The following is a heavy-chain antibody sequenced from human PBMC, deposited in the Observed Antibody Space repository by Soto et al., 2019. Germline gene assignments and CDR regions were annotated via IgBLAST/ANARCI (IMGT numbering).Heavy chain of an antibody. Sequence: PGGSLRLSCAASGFTFSSYAMSWVRQAPGKGLEWVSAISGSGGSTYYADSVKGRFTISRDNSKNTLYLQMNSLRAEDTAVYYCAKAEYDFCSGYYFDYWGQGTLVTVSS. D-gene: IGHD3-3*01. V-gene: IGHV3-23*01. J-gene: IGHJ4*02. CDR2: ISGSGGST. CDR3: AKAEYDFCSGYYFDY. CDR1: GFTFSSYA.